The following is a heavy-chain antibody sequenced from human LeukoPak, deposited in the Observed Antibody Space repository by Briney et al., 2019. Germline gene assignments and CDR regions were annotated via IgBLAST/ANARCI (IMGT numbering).Heavy chain of an antibody. D-gene: IGHD3-10*01. Sequence: GESLKISCKGSGYSFTSYWIGWVRQTPGKGLEGMGIIYPGDSDPRYSPSFQDQVTISADKSISTAYLRWSSLKASDTAMYYCARLGHGANDYWGQGTLVTVSS. V-gene: IGHV5-51*01. CDR1: GYSFTSYW. CDR3: ARLGHGANDY. CDR2: IYPGDSDP. J-gene: IGHJ4*02.